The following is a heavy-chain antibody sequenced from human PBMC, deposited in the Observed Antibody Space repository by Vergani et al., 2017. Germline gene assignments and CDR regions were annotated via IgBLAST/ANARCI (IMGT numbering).Heavy chain of an antibody. CDR2: IIPIFGTA. CDR1: GGTFSSYA. D-gene: IGHD5-24*01. V-gene: IGHV1-69*18. Sequence: QVQLVQSGAEVKKPGSSVKVSCKASGGTFSSYAISWVRQAPGQGLEWMGMIIPIFGTANYAQKFQGRVTITADESTSTAYMELSSLSSEDTAVYYCARDRARRDGYNRNGMDVWGQGTTVTVSS. CDR3: ARDRARRDGYNRNGMDV. J-gene: IGHJ6*02.